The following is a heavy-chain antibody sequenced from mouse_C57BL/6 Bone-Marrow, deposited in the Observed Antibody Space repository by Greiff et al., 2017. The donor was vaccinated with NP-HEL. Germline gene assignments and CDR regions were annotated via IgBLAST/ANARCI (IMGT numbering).Heavy chain of an antibody. Sequence: EVKLMESGGGLVQSGRSLRLSCATSGFTFSDFYMEWVRQAPGKGLEWIAASRNKANDYTTEYSASVKGRFIVSRDTSQSILYLQMNALRAEDTAIYYCARVSYYYGGYFDVWGTGTTVTVSS. J-gene: IGHJ1*03. CDR1: GFTFSDFY. CDR2: SRNKANDYTT. CDR3: ARVSYYYGGYFDV. D-gene: IGHD1-1*01. V-gene: IGHV7-1*01.